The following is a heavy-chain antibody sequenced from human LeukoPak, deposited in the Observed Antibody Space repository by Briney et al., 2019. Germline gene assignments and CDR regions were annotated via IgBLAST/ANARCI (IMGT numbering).Heavy chain of an antibody. J-gene: IGHJ5*02. Sequence: ASVKVSCKASGGTFSSYAISWVRQAPGQGLEWMGGIIPIFGTANYAQKFQGRVTITADESTSTAYMELSSLRSEDTAVYYCARGGAYSGSYSGFDPWGQGTLVTVSS. CDR2: IIPIFGTA. CDR3: ARGGAYSGSYSGFDP. CDR1: GGTFSSYA. V-gene: IGHV1-69*13. D-gene: IGHD1-26*01.